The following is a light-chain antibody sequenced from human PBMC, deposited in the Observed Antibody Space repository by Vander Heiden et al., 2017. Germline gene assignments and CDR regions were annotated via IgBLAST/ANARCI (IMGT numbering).Light chain of an antibody. CDR3: QQYGSSPRK. CDR1: QSVSSSY. CDR2: GAS. Sequence: IGLTQAPGTLSLSPGERATLSCRASQSVSSSYLAWYQQKPGQAPRLLIYGASSRATGIPDRFSGSGSGTDFTLTISRLEPEDFAVYYCQQYGSSPRKFGQGTKVEIK. V-gene: IGKV3-20*01. J-gene: IGKJ1*01.